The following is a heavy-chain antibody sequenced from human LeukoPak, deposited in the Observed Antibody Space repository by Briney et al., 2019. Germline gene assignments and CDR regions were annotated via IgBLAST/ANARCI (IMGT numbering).Heavy chain of an antibody. V-gene: IGHV4-61*02. CDR3: ARGLGGGIAATSDWFDP. CDR1: GGSISSGSYY. D-gene: IGHD6-25*01. Sequence: PSQTLSPTCTVSGGSISSGSYYWSWIRQPAGKGLEWIGRIYTSGSTNYNPSLKSRVTISVDTSKNQFSLKLSSVTAADTAVYYCARGLGGGIAATSDWFDPWGQGTLVTVSS. CDR2: IYTSGST. J-gene: IGHJ5*02.